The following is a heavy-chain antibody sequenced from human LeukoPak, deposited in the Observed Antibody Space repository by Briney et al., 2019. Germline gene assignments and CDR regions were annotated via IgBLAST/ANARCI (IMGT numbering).Heavy chain of an antibody. CDR2: IYSGGST. CDR3: ARDPQRWQQLPHYWYFDL. V-gene: IGHV3-53*05. D-gene: IGHD5-24*01. CDR1: GFTVSSNY. Sequence: GGSLRLSCAASGFTVSSNYMSWARQAPGKGLEWVSVIYSGGSTYYEDSVKGRFTISRDNSKNTLYLQMNSLSSDDTAVYYCARDPQRWQQLPHYWYFDLCGRGTLVIVSS. J-gene: IGHJ2*01.